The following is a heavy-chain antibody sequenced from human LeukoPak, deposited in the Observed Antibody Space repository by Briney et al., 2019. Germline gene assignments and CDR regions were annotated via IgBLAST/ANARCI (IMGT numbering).Heavy chain of an antibody. CDR3: VTGDNPDYTWENHRLDAFDI. CDR2: ITGGGTFT. Sequence: GGSVRLSCEASGFSFSQHSMGWVRLAPGKGLEWVSSITGGGTFTFYADSVKGRFTVSRDNANNLLFLQLHSLRADDTAIYYCVTGDNPDYTWENHRLDAFDIWGQGTMATVSS. CDR1: GFSFSQHS. V-gene: IGHV3-21*01. J-gene: IGHJ3*02. D-gene: IGHD3-16*01.